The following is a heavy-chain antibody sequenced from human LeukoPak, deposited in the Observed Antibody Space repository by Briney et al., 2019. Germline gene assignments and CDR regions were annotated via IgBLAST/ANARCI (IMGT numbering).Heavy chain of an antibody. Sequence: GASVKVCCKASGYTFTSYYMHWVRQAPGQGLEWMGIINPSGDTTSYAQKFQGRVTMTRDTSTSALYMELSSLRSEDTAVYYCVRPVTPGLYYFDYWGQGTLVTVSS. CDR2: INPSGDTT. D-gene: IGHD4-17*01. V-gene: IGHV1-46*01. J-gene: IGHJ4*02. CDR1: GYTFTSYY. CDR3: VRPVTPGLYYFDY.